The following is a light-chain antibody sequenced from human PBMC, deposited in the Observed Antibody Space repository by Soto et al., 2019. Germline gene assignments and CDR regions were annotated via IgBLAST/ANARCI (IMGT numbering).Light chain of an antibody. V-gene: IGKV3-20*01. CDR1: QSVGKNY. Sequence: EIVLTQSPGTLSLSPGEGATLSCRASQSVGKNYLAWYQQKSGQAPRLLIHGASNRATGIPDRFSGSGSGTDFTLTISRLEPEDFAVYSCQQYGSSWTFGQGTKVDIK. J-gene: IGKJ1*01. CDR2: GAS. CDR3: QQYGSSWT.